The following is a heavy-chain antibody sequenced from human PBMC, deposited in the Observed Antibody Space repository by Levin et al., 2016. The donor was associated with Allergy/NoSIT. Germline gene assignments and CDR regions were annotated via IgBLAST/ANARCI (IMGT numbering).Heavy chain of an antibody. CDR1: GYTFTTHV. J-gene: IGHJ5*02. D-gene: IGHD6-6*01. CDR3: AREEESHSSSSGFSVGGWFDP. V-gene: IGHV1-69*06. CDR2: IIPIFGTA. Sequence: SVKVSCKASGYTFTTHVLHWVRQAPGQRLEWMGGIIPIFGTANYAQKFQGRVTITADKSTSTAYMELSSLRSEDTAVYYCAREEESHSSSSGFSVGGWFDPWGQGTLVTVSS.